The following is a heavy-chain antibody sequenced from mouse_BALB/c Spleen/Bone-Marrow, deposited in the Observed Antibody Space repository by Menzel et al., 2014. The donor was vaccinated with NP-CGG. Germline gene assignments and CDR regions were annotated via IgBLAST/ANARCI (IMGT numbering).Heavy chain of an antibody. D-gene: IGHD2-3*01. V-gene: IGHV1-4*01. CDR2: IVPSSAYS. J-gene: IGHJ2*01. CDR3: AREGSYDGCSGHFDY. Sequence: QVQLXQSGAELARPGASVRMSCKASGYSFTSYTMHWLKQRPGQGLEWIAYIVPSSAYSNYNQKFKDKATLTADRSSSTAYMQLSSLTSEVSAVYYCAREGSYDGCSGHFDYWXPXTTLTXSS. CDR1: GYSFTSYT.